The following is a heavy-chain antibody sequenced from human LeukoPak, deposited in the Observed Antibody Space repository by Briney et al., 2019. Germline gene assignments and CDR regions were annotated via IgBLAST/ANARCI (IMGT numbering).Heavy chain of an antibody. CDR3: ARDNPGTGFDP. J-gene: IGHJ5*02. V-gene: IGHV3-33*01. Sequence: GGSLRLSCAASVFTFSSYGMHWVRQAPGKGLEWVAVIWYDGSNKYYADSVKGRFTISRHNSKNTLYLQRNSLRAEYPAVYYCARDNPGTGFDPWGQGTLVTVSS. CDR2: IWYDGSNK. CDR1: VFTFSSYG. D-gene: IGHD3-10*01.